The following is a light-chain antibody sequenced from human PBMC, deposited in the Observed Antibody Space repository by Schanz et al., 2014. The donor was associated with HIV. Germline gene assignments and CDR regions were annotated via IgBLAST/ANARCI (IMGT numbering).Light chain of an antibody. Sequence: QSVLTQPPSASGTPGQRVTISCSGSSSNIRSNTINWYQQLPGTAPKLLIYNSYHRPSGVPDRFSGSESGTSASLAISGLQSEDEADYYCAAWDDSLNGVVFGGGTKLTVL. V-gene: IGLV1-44*01. CDR3: AAWDDSLNGVV. CDR1: SSNIRSNT. J-gene: IGLJ2*01. CDR2: NSY.